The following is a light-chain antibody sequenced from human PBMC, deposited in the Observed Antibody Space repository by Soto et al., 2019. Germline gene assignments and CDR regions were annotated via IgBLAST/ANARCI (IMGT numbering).Light chain of an antibody. CDR3: QQYSTSRLT. V-gene: IGKV3-20*01. J-gene: IGKJ4*01. CDR1: QSVTSSY. Sequence: EIAWTQSPGTLSLSPGERATLSCRASQSVTSSYLAWYQQKPGQAPRLLISGASSRATGIPDRFSGSGSGTDVTLTISRREPEDFAVYSCQQYSTSRLTFGGGTKVEIK. CDR2: GAS.